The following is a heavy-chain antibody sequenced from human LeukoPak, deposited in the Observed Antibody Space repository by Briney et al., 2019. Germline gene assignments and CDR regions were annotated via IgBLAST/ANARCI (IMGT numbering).Heavy chain of an antibody. Sequence: SGGSLRLSCAASGFTFNTYSMSWVRQAPGKGLEWVSIISRASESIFYADSVKGRFTISRDNAKNSLYLQMNGLRAEDTAVYYCARGATDVTRWFDPWGQGTRVTVSS. CDR3: ARGATDVTRWFDP. CDR2: ISRASESI. J-gene: IGHJ5*02. CDR1: GFTFNTYS. D-gene: IGHD1-1*01. V-gene: IGHV3-21*01.